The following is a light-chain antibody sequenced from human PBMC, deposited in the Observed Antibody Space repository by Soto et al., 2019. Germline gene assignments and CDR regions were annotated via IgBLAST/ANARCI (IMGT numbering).Light chain of an antibody. CDR2: EDN. J-gene: IGLJ3*02. V-gene: IGLV6-57*01. Sequence: NFMLTQPHSVSASPGKTVTISCTRSSGSIASNYLQWYQQHPGSSPTTVIYEDNQRPSGVPDRFSGSIDSSSNSASLTISGLKTEDEADYYCQSYDSSTQVFGGGTKLTVL. CDR1: SGSIASNY. CDR3: QSYDSSTQV.